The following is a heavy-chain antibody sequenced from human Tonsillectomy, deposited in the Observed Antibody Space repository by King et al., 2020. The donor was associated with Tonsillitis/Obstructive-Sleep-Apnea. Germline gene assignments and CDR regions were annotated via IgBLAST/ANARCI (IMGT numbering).Heavy chain of an antibody. V-gene: IGHV1-69*01. CDR3: ASLQIVATIKAYDYYSMDV. D-gene: IGHD5-12*01. CDR1: GGTFSTYV. J-gene: IGHJ6*03. CDR2: IIPISNTA. Sequence: QLVQSGAEVKKPGSSVKVSCKASGGTFSTYVISWVRQAPGQGLEWMGGIIPISNTAKYAQKFQGRLKITADESTSTAYMEVSSLRSEDTAVYYCASLQIVATIKAYDYYSMDVWGKGTTVTVSS.